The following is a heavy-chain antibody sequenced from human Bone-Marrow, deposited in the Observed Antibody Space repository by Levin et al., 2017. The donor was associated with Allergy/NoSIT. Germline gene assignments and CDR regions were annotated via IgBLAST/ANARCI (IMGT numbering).Heavy chain of an antibody. J-gene: IGHJ4*02. CDR2: IYYTGTT. D-gene: IGHD5-18*01. CDR3: ARAYDGGYRYGYFFDN. Sequence: SETLSLTCSISGGSINSTYWWTWVRQSPGRRLDWIGEIYYTGTTNYNPSLKSRVTLSVDRSKNQFSLKLTSVTAADTAVYFCARAYDGGYRYGYFFDNWGRGTLVTVSS. CDR1: GGSINSTYW. V-gene: IGHV4-4*02.